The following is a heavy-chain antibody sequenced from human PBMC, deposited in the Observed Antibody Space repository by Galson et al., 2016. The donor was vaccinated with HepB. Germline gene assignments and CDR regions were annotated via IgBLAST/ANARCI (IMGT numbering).Heavy chain of an antibody. V-gene: IGHV3-23*01. CDR3: AGVPSGKRLVY. J-gene: IGHJ4*02. D-gene: IGHD2-2*01. Sequence: SLRLSCAASGFIFSSYAMTWVRQAPGKGPEWVSTFGDGGDIYYADSVKGRFTISRDNSRNTLYLQMNSLRADDTAVYYCAGVPSGKRLVYWGQGTLVTVSS. CDR2: FGDGGDI. CDR1: GFIFSSYA.